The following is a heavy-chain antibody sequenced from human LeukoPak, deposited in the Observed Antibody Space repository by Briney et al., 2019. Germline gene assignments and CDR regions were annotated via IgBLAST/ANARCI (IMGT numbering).Heavy chain of an antibody. CDR1: GITFTDHG. Sequence: PGGSLRLSRAASGITFTDHGLSWVRQAPGKGLEWVSSISVSGGVTLYADSVKGRFVISRDNSRSRVYLEMNRLRAEDTAVYYCAKGFDFWRGLYYFDHWGQGTPVTVSS. CDR2: ISVSGGVT. J-gene: IGHJ4*02. D-gene: IGHD3-3*01. V-gene: IGHV3-23*01. CDR3: AKGFDFWRGLYYFDH.